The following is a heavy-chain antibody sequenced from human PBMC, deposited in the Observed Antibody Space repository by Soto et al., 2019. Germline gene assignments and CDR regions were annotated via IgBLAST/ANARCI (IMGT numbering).Heavy chain of an antibody. D-gene: IGHD1-26*01. CDR3: AKGGAIVAAGTRVYLYNAMDV. V-gene: IGHV1-2*02. J-gene: IGHJ6*02. CDR1: GYTFTGYY. CDR2: INPNSGDT. Sequence: QVQLVQSGTEVKRPGDSVKVSCMASGYTFTGYYVHWVRQAPGQGLEWMGWINPNSGDTYLAQRFQGRVTMKRDTSIGTAYMELRGLTSDDTAEYYCAKGGAIVAAGTRVYLYNAMDVWGQGTTVTVSS.